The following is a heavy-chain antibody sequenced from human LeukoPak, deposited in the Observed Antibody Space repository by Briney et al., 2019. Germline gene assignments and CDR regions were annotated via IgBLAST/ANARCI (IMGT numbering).Heavy chain of an antibody. CDR2: ISAYNGNT. CDR1: GYTFTNYG. Sequence: GASVKVSCKASGYTFTNYGISWVRQAPGQGLEWMGWISAYNGNTNYAQKFQGRVTMTRDTSISTAYMELSRLRSDDTAVYYCARVSGTYYDILTGYPNWFDPWGQGTLVTVSS. CDR3: ARVSGTYYDILTGYPNWFDP. D-gene: IGHD3-9*01. J-gene: IGHJ5*02. V-gene: IGHV1-18*01.